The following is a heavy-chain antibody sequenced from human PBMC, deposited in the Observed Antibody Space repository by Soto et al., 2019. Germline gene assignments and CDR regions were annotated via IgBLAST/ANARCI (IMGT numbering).Heavy chain of an antibody. J-gene: IGHJ4*02. Sequence: ASVKVSCKVSGYTLTELSMHWVRQAPGKGLEWMGGFDPEDGETIYAQKFQGRVTMTEDTSTDTAYMELSSLRSEDTAVYYCATNYCSGGSCYEGFFDYWGQGTLVTVSS. CDR1: GYTLTELS. CDR2: FDPEDGET. V-gene: IGHV1-24*01. CDR3: ATNYCSGGSCYEGFFDY. D-gene: IGHD2-15*01.